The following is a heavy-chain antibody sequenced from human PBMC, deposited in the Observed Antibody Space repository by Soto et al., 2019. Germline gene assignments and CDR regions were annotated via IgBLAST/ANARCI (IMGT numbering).Heavy chain of an antibody. CDR1: GFTFSDHY. CDR2: IRNKANSYTT. V-gene: IGHV3-72*01. Sequence: EVQLVESGGGLVQPGGSLRLSCAVSGFTFSDHYMDWVRQAPGKGLGWVGHIRNKANSYTTEYAASVRGRFTISRDDSKNSLYLHMNSLITEDTAVYYCATGSGADYPFDIWGQGTMVTVSS. J-gene: IGHJ3*02. D-gene: IGHD3-3*01. CDR3: ATGSGADYPFDI.